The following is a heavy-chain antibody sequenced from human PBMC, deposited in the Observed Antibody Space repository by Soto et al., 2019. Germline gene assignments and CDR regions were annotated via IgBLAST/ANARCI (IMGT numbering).Heavy chain of an antibody. CDR1: GGTFSRYA. CDR3: AGGGGGNYYDILTGYYQNYYYGMDV. J-gene: IGHJ6*02. V-gene: IGHV1-69*01. CDR2: IIPIFGTA. Sequence: QVQLVQSGAEVKKPGSSVKVSCKASGGTFSRYAISWVRQAPGQGLEWMGGIIPIFGTANYVQKFQGRVTITADESTSTANKGVGRLKFEDTAVYFGAGGGGGNYYDILTGYYQNYYYGMDVWGQGTTVTVSS. D-gene: IGHD3-9*01.